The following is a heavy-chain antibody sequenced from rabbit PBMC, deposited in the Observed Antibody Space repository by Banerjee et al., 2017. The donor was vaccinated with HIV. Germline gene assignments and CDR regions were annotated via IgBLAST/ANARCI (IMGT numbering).Heavy chain of an antibody. J-gene: IGHJ4*01. CDR1: GFDLSSYG. V-gene: IGHV1S45*01. Sequence: QEQLKETGGGLVQPGGSLTLSCKASGFDLSSYGVSWVRQAPGKGLEWIACINTATGKAVYATWAKGRFTISITSSTTVTLQMTSLTAADTATYFRARGGGLWGQGTLVTAS. CDR2: INTATGKA. CDR3: ARGGGL.